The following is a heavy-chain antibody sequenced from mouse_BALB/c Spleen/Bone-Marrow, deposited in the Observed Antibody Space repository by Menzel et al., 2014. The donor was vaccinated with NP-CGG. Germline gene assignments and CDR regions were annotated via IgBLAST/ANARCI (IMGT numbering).Heavy chain of an antibody. J-gene: IGHJ2*01. V-gene: IGHV3-1*02. D-gene: IGHD1-1*01. Sequence: EVKLVESGPDLVKPSQSLSLPCTVPGYSITSGYSWHWIRQFPGNKLEWMAYIHNSGVTNFNPSLKSRISISRDTSKNQFFLQLNSVTTEDTATYYCARLDGSKGFDYWGQGTTLTVSS. CDR2: IHNSGVT. CDR3: ARLDGSKGFDY. CDR1: GYSITSGYS.